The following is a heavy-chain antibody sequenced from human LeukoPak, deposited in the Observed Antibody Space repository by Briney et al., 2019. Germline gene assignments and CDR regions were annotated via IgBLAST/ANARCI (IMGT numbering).Heavy chain of an antibody. D-gene: IGHD2-15*01. J-gene: IGHJ6*02. V-gene: IGHV1-8*01. CDR3: ARFGYCSGGSCYYYYGMDV. Sequence: GASVKVSCKASGYTFTSYDINWVRQATGQGLEWMGWMNPNSGNTGYAQKFQGRVTMTRNTSISTAYMELSSLRSEDTAVYYCARFGYCSGGSCYYYYGMDVWGQGTTVTVSS. CDR2: MNPNSGNT. CDR1: GYTFTSYD.